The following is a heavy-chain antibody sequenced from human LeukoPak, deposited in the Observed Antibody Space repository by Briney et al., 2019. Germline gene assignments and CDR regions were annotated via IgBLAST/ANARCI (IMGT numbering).Heavy chain of an antibody. D-gene: IGHD5-18*01. CDR3: AREGTIQLWPFFT. CDR2: ISGSGGST. J-gene: IGHJ3*01. V-gene: IGHV3-23*01. Sequence: GGSLRLSCAASGFTFSSYAMSWVRQAPGKGLEWVSAISGSGGSTYYADSVKGRFTISRDNAENSLYLQMNSLRVEDTAVYYCAREGTIQLWPFFTWGQGTMVTVSS. CDR1: GFTFSSYA.